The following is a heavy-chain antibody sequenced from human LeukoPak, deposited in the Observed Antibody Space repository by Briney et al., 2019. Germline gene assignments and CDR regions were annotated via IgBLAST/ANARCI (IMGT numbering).Heavy chain of an antibody. CDR2: IYYSGST. CDR1: GYSISSGYY. V-gene: IGHV4-38-2*02. D-gene: IGHD4-11*01. J-gene: IGHJ4*02. CDR3: ARGGTTDTPNRFDY. Sequence: SETLSLTCTVSGYSISSGYYRGWIRQPPGKGLEWIGSIYYSGSTYYNPSLKSRVTISVDTSKNQFSLKLSSVTAADTAVYYCARGGTTDTPNRFDYWGQGTLVTVSS.